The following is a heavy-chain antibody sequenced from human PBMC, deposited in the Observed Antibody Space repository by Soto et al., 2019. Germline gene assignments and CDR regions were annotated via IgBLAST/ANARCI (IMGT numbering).Heavy chain of an antibody. D-gene: IGHD3-16*01. V-gene: IGHV3-7*01. CDR1: GFTFSSYW. Sequence: EVQLVESGGGLVQPGGSLRLSCAASGFTFSSYWMTWVRQAPGKGLEWVANIKQDGSAKYYVDSVKGRFTISRDNAKNSLALQMISLRAEHTAVYYCASWLNTSVCYVLLEASFDYCSHGTLVTVSS. CDR2: IKQDGSAK. CDR3: ASWLNTSVCYVLLEASFDY. J-gene: IGHJ4*01.